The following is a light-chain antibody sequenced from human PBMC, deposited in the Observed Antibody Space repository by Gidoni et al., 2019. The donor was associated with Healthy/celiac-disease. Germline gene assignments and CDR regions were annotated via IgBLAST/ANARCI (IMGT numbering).Light chain of an antibody. J-gene: IGKJ2*01. Sequence: EIVLTQSPGTLSLSPGERATLSCRASQSVSSSYLAWYQQKPGQAPRLLIYGASSRATGIPDRFSGSGSGTDFTLTISRLEPEDFAVYYCQQYGSSGYTFXQXTKLXIK. V-gene: IGKV3-20*01. CDR1: QSVSSSY. CDR3: QQYGSSGYT. CDR2: GAS.